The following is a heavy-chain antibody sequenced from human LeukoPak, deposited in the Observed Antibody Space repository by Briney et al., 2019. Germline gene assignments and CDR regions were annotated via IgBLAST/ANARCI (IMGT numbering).Heavy chain of an antibody. D-gene: IGHD1-26*01. CDR3: AEEVGATYPTFDY. Sequence: GGSLRLSCAASGFTFSSYVMSWVRQGPGKGLEWVSVFSGSGGSTYYADSVKGCFTISRDNSKNTPYLQMNSLRAEDTALYYCAEEVGATYPTFDYWGQGTLVTVSS. J-gene: IGHJ4*02. V-gene: IGHV3-23*01. CDR1: GFTFSSYV. CDR2: FSGSGGST.